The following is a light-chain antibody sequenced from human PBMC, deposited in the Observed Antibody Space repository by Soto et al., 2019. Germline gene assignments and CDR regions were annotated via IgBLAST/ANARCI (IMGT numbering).Light chain of an antibody. J-gene: IGLJ1*01. V-gene: IGLV2-11*01. CDR3: CSYAGSYV. CDR1: SSDVGGYNY. CDR2: DVS. Sequence: LTQPRSVSGSPRQSVTISCTGTSSDVGGYNYVSWYQQHPGKAPKLMIYDVSKRPSGVPDRFSGSKSGNTASLTISGLQAEDEADYYCCSYAGSYVFGTGTKVTVL.